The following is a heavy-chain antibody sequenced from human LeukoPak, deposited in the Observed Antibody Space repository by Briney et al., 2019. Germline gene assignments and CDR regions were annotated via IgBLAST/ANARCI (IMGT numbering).Heavy chain of an antibody. CDR2: ISGSSGVM. CDR1: GFSFSRYS. D-gene: IGHD1-1*01. J-gene: IGHJ4*02. Sequence: PGGSLRLSCAASGFSFSRYSMNWVRRAPGKGLEWVSYISGSSGVMNYADSVKGRFTISRDNAKNSLYLQMNSLRDEDTAVYYCARDNDHAFDYWGQGNLVTVSS. CDR3: ARDNDHAFDY. V-gene: IGHV3-48*02.